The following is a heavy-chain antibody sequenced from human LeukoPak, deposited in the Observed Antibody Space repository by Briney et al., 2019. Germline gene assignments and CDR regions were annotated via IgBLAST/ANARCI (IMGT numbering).Heavy chain of an antibody. CDR3: ARGLVYDDAFDI. CDR1: GFTVSHNY. CDR2: ISTGGHTK. J-gene: IGHJ3*02. D-gene: IGHD2/OR15-2a*01. V-gene: IGHV3-11*04. Sequence: GGSLRLSCAASGFTVSHNYMSWVRQAPGKGLEWVSYISTGGHTKYYADSVKGRFTISRDNSKNTLYLQMNSLRGKDTAVYYCARGLVYDDAFDIWGQGTMVTVSS.